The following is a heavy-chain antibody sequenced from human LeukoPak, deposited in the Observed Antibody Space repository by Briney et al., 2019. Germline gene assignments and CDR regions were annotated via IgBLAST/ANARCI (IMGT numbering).Heavy chain of an antibody. D-gene: IGHD4-17*01. CDR3: TRDYGDYKGDY. J-gene: IGHJ4*02. V-gene: IGHV3-49*04. Sequence: GGSLRLSCTGSGFTFGDYAVIWVRQAPGRGLEWVGFIRSKAYGGTTEYAASVKGRFTISRDDSKSIAYLQMDSLKTEDTAVYYCTRDYGDYKGDYWGRGTLVTVSS. CDR2: IRSKAYGGTT. CDR1: GFTFGDYA.